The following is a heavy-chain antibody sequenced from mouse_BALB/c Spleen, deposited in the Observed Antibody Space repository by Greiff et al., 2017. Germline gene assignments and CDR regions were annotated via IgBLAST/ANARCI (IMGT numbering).Heavy chain of an antibody. J-gene: IGHJ3*01. Sequence: EVKLMESGPGLVKPSQSLSLTCSVTGYSITSGYYWNWIRQFPGNKLEWMGYISYDGSNNYNPSLKNRISITRDTSKNQFFLKLNSVTTEDTATYYCANDGYYVRFAYWGQGTLVTVSA. CDR3: ANDGYYVRFAY. CDR2: ISYDGSN. D-gene: IGHD2-3*01. CDR1: GYSITSGYY. V-gene: IGHV3-6*02.